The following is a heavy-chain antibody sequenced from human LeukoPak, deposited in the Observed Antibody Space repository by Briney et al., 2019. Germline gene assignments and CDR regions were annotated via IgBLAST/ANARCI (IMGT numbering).Heavy chain of an antibody. CDR3: ARITMVRGVTNWFDP. CDR2: IYPGDSDT. Sequence: GESLKISCKGSGYSFTSYWIGWVRQMPGKGLEWMGIIYPGDSDTRYSPSFQGQVTISADKSISTAYLQWSSLKASDTAMYYCARITMVRGVTNWFDPWGQGTLVIVSS. J-gene: IGHJ5*02. CDR1: GYSFTSYW. V-gene: IGHV5-51*01. D-gene: IGHD3-10*01.